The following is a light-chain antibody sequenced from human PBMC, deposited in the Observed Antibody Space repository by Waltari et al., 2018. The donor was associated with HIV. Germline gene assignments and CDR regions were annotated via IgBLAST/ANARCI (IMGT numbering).Light chain of an antibody. V-gene: IGLV2-23*01. CDR3: CAYAGSSAWV. CDR2: EGT. J-gene: IGLJ3*02. Sequence: QSALTQPASVSGSPGRSITISCTGTTTDVKNYNLVSWYLQHPGKAPKLIIFEGTKRPSEVSDRFSGSRSADTASLTISGLQAEDEGHYYCCAYAGSSAWVFGGGTKLTVL. CDR1: TTDVKNYNL.